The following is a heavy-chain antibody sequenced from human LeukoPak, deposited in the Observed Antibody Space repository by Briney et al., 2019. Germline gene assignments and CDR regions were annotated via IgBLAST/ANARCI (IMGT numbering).Heavy chain of an antibody. V-gene: IGHV3-23*01. CDR1: GFTFSSYA. D-gene: IGHD3-22*01. Sequence: PGGSLRLSCVASGFTFSSYAMSWVRQAAGKGLEWVSSTSSSGETTYYADSVKGRFTISRDNSRNTLYLQINSLRAEDTAVYYCAKDRPNYYGTNGHYYRRDGDCWGQGTLVTVSS. J-gene: IGHJ4*02. CDR2: TSSSGETT. CDR3: AKDRPNYYGTNGHYYRRDGDC.